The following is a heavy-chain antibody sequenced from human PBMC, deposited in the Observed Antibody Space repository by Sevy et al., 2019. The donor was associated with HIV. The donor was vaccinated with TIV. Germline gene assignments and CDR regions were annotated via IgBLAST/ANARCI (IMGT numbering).Heavy chain of an antibody. J-gene: IGHJ5*02. CDR2: IIPIFGTA. Sequence: ASVKVSCKASGGTFSSYAISWVRQAPGQGLEWMGGIIPIFGTANYAQKFQGRVTITADESTSTAYMELRSLRSEDTAVYYCARDVRYYDFWSGYPNWFDPWGQGTLVTVSS. CDR3: ARDVRYYDFWSGYPNWFDP. CDR1: GGTFSSYA. V-gene: IGHV1-69*13. D-gene: IGHD3-3*01.